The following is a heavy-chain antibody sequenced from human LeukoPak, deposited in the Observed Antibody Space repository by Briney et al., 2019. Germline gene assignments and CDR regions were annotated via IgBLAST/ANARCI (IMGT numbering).Heavy chain of an antibody. Sequence: GGSLRLSCAASGFTFSTSWMHWVRQAPGKGLVWVSHINSDGTNTICADSVKGRFTISRDNAKNTLYLQMNSLRAEDTAVYYCVRGGPLGNSWGQGTLVAVSS. CDR2: INSDGTNT. J-gene: IGHJ4*02. V-gene: IGHV3-74*01. CDR3: VRGGPLGNS. D-gene: IGHD7-27*01. CDR1: GFTFSTSW.